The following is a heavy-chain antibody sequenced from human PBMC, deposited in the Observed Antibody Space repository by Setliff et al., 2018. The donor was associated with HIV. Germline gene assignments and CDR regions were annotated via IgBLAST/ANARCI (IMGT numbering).Heavy chain of an antibody. Sequence: ASVKVSCKASGYSFTNYAINWLRQAPGRGLEWMGWIHTEQGFPMYAQGFTGRFVFSLAPSVSTAYLQINSLNPDDVAVYYCAVDRHAFDIWGQGTVVTVSS. CDR3: AVDRHAFDI. V-gene: IGHV7-4-1*02. CDR2: IHTEQGFP. D-gene: IGHD5-12*01. J-gene: IGHJ3*02. CDR1: GYSFTNYA.